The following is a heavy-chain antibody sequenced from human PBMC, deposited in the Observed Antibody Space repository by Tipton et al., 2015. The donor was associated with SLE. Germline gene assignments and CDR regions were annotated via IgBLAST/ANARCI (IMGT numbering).Heavy chain of an antibody. V-gene: IGHV4-59*01. CDR1: GGSMSIYK. CDR3: AREWSSFDF. CDR2: IYSSGST. Sequence: GLVTPSETLSLTCIVSGGSMSIYKWRWIRQTTGKGLEWIGFIYSSGSTMYNPSLKSRVTISVDTSKNQFSLTLTSVTAADTAVYYCAREWSSFDFWGQGTLVTVSS. J-gene: IGHJ4*02. D-gene: IGHD2-15*01.